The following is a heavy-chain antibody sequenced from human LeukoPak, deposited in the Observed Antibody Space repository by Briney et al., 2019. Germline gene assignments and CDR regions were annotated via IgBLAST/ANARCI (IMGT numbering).Heavy chain of an antibody. J-gene: IGHJ6*03. CDR2: IYYSGTT. D-gene: IGHD2-8*01. CDR3: ATVSTYYYYYYMDV. CDR1: GGSISNYY. V-gene: IGHV4-59*01. Sequence: SETLSLTCTVSGGSISNYYWNWIRQPPGKGLEWIGYIYYSGTTNYNPSLKSRVSMSVDTSKNQFSLKLSSVTAADTAVYYCATVSTYYYYYYMDVWGKGTTVTISS.